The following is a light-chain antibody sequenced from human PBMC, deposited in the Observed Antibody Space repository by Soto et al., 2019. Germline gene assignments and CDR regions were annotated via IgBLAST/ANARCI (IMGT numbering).Light chain of an antibody. Sequence: EIVMTQSTATLSVSPGERATLSCRASQSVSSNLACYQQKPGQSPRLLIYGASTRATGVPAGFSGSGSGTEFTLTISSLESEDFAVYYCQQYINLWTFGQGTKVVIK. J-gene: IGKJ1*01. CDR3: QQYINLWT. CDR2: GAS. CDR1: QSVSSN. V-gene: IGKV3-15*01.